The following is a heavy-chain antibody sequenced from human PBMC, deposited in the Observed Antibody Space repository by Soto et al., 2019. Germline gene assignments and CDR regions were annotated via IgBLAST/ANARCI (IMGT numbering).Heavy chain of an antibody. CDR1: GGSFSTYA. J-gene: IGHJ6*02. CDR2: ILPIFGTP. D-gene: IGHD1-1*01. CDR3: ARSLGLEYYYGMDV. Sequence: QVQLVQSGAEVREPGSSVMVSCKTSGGSFSTYAISWVRQAPGHGLEWMGGILPIFGTPTNAQKFQGRVTITADESTSTAYMEVRSLTSEDTAVYYCARSLGLEYYYGMDVWGQGTTVIVSS. V-gene: IGHV1-69*12.